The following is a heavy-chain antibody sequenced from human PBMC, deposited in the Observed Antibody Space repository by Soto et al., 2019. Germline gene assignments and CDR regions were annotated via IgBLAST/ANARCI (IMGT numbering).Heavy chain of an antibody. V-gene: IGHV3-64D*08. J-gene: IGHJ4*02. CDR1: GFTFSNFA. D-gene: IGHD3-9*01. CDR2: IDDTGINT. CDR3: ASDLLTARSY. Sequence: AGGSLRLSCSASGFTFSNFAMHWVRLAPGKGLEYVAVIDDTGINTYYADSVKGRFAISRDNSKNTLYLRMSSVRVEDTAVYYCASDLLTARSYWGQGTPVTVSS.